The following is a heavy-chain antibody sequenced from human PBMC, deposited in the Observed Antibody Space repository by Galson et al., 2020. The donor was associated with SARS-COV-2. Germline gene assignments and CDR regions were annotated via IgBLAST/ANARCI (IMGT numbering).Heavy chain of an antibody. CDR1: GESFSGYY. V-gene: IGHV4-34*01. CDR3: ASGLIRVDGSGFFSYYYYYAMDV. J-gene: IGHJ6*02. D-gene: IGHD3-10*01. CDR2: VNHSGSN. Sequence: SQASETLSLTCAVYGESFSGYYWSWIRQPPGKGLEWIGEVNHSGSNNYKPYLKSRVTISVDTSKNQFSLKLSSVTAADTAVYYCASGLIRVDGSGFFSYYYYYAMDVWGQGTTVTVSS.